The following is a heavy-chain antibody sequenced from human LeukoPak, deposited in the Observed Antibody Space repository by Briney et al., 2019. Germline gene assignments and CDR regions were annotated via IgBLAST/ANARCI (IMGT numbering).Heavy chain of an antibody. CDR1: GYSISSSNW. D-gene: IGHD3-22*01. CDR3: ARGLRDEERHYGYYYMDV. J-gene: IGHJ6*03. Sequence: PSDTLSLTCAVSGYSISSSNWWGWIRQPPGKGLEWIGYFYTSADTNYNPSLKSRVTMSVDTSKNQFSLKLSSVTAADTAVYHCARGLRDEERHYGYYYMDVWGKGTTVTVSS. V-gene: IGHV4-28*01. CDR2: FYTSADT.